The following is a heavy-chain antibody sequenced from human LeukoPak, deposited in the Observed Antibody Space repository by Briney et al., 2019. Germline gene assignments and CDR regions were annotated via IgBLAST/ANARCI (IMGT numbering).Heavy chain of an antibody. Sequence: PGGSLRLSCTASGFTFSSHAMHWVRQTPGKGLEWVTVISYDGSISYYTDSVKGRFTFSRDNSKNTLYLQMNSLGDEDTAVYYCARDETGVGSGGIDFWGQGTLVTVSS. CDR3: ARDETGVGSGGIDF. J-gene: IGHJ4*02. V-gene: IGHV3-30*04. D-gene: IGHD2-8*02. CDR2: ISYDGSIS. CDR1: GFTFSSHA.